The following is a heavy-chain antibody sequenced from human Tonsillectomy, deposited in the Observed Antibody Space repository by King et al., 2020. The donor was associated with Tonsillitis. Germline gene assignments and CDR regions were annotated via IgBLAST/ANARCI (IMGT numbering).Heavy chain of an antibody. CDR3: ARGHPEDIRYFDWLLPHPRQYGMEV. J-gene: IGHJ6*02. D-gene: IGHD3-9*01. Sequence: HEQLVQSGAEVKKPGASVKVSCKASGYTFTSYDINWVRQATGQGLEWMGWMNPNSGNTGYAQKFQGRVTMTRNTSISTAYMELSSLRSEDTAVYYCARGHPEDIRYFDWLLPHPRQYGMEVWGQGTTVTVSS. V-gene: IGHV1-8*02. CDR2: MNPNSGNT. CDR1: GYTFTSYD.